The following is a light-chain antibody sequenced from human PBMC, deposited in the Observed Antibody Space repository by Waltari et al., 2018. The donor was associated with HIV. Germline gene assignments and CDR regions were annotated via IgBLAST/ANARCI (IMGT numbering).Light chain of an antibody. Sequence: SYELTQPPSVSVSPGQAARITCPGAALAKKYAYWYQQKSGQAPVLVIYEDDKRPSGIPERFSASTSGTMATLTISGAQVEDEGDYYCYSTDSSGYHKVFGGGTKLTVL. CDR2: EDD. CDR3: YSTDSSGYHKV. V-gene: IGLV3-10*01. CDR1: ALAKKY. J-gene: IGLJ2*01.